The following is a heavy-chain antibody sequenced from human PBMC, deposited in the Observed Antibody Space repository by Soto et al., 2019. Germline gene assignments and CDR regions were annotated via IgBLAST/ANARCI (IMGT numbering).Heavy chain of an antibody. CDR2: IYWDDDK. Sequence: QITLKESGPTLVRPTQTLTLTCTFSGFSLSTTGVGVGWIRQPPGKALGWLALIYWDDDKRYSPSLKSRLTITKDTSKNEVILTMTNMDPVDTATYYCVKRLRDFGVGRERANYFDPRGQGTVVTVSP. V-gene: IGHV2-5*02. J-gene: IGHJ5*02. CDR3: VKRLRDFGVGRERANYFDP. D-gene: IGHD3-3*01. CDR1: GFSLSTTGVG.